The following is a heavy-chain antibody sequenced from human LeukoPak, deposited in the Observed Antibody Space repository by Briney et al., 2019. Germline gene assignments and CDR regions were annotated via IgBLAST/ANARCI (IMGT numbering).Heavy chain of an antibody. CDR3: ARDYCSSTRCPSMDV. D-gene: IGHD2-2*01. J-gene: IGHJ6*03. Sequence: ASVKVSCKASGYTFTSYGISWVRQAPGQGLEWMGWISAYNGNTNYAQKLQGRVTMTTDTSTSTAYMELRSLRSDDTAVYYCARDYCSSTRCPSMDVWGKGTTVTVSS. CDR1: GYTFTSYG. CDR2: ISAYNGNT. V-gene: IGHV1-18*01.